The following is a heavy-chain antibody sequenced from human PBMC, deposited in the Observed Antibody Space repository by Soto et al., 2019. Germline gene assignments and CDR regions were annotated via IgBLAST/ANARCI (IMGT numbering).Heavy chain of an antibody. Sequence: EVQLVESGGGFVQPGGSLRLSCVGSGVILSSYWMSWVRQAPGKGLEWVANIKPDGSGKYYVDSVKGRFTISRDNAKNSLYSQMYSLRAEDTAVYYCSSNIYYDFWSGYYAFDIWGLGTMVTVSS. J-gene: IGHJ3*02. CDR1: GVILSSYW. D-gene: IGHD3-3*01. CDR2: IKPDGSGK. CDR3: SSNIYYDFWSGYYAFDI. V-gene: IGHV3-7*01.